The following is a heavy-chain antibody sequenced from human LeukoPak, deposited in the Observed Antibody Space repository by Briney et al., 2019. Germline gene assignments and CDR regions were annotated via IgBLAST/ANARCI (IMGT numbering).Heavy chain of an antibody. V-gene: IGHV4-59*01. CDR1: GGSISHYY. CDR3: ARGRGSPTY. J-gene: IGHJ4*02. D-gene: IGHD3-10*01. CDR2: FYDTRSP. Sequence: PSETLSLTCTVSGGSISHYYWSWIRQPPGKGLEWIGYFYDTRSPKYNPSLEGRVTISVDMSRNQFSLNLTSVTAADTAVYYCARGRGSPTYWGQGTLATVSS.